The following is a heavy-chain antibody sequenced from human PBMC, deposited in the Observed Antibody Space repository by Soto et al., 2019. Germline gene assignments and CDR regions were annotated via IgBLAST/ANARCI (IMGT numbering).Heavy chain of an antibody. Sequence: GGSLRLPCAASGFTFSSYSMNWVRQAPGKGLEWVSYISSSSSTIYYADSVKGRFTISRDNAKNSLYLQMNSLRAEDTAVYYCARDSGYSYGPLDYWGQGTLVTVSS. CDR1: GFTFSSYS. J-gene: IGHJ4*02. CDR2: ISSSSSTI. CDR3: ARDSGYSYGPLDY. V-gene: IGHV3-48*01. D-gene: IGHD5-18*01.